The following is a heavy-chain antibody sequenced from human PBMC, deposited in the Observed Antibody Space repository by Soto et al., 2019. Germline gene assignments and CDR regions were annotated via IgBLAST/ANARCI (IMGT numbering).Heavy chain of an antibody. CDR2: IYHSGST. J-gene: IGHJ6*02. CDR1: GGSISSGGYS. V-gene: IGHV4-30-2*01. CDR3: ARGNSGSAYYGMDV. D-gene: IGHD1-7*01. Sequence: QLQLQESGSGLVKPSQTLSLTCAVSGGSISSGGYSWSWIRQPPGKGLEWIGYIYHSGSTYYNPSLKSRVTISVDRSKNQFSLKLSSVTAADTAVYFCARGNSGSAYYGMDVWGQGTTITVSS.